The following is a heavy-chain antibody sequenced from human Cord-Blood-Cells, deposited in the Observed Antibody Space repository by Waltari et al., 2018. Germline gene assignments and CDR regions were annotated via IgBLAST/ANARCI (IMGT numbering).Heavy chain of an antibody. CDR1: GGTFSSYA. J-gene: IGHJ3*02. CDR3: ARDIAARPGAFDI. Sequence: QVQLVQSGAEVKKPGSSVKVSCKASGGTFSSYAISWVRQAPGQGLEWMGGIIPTVGTANYAQKVQGRVTITANESTSTAYMELSSLRSEDTAVYYCARDIAARPGAFDIWGQGTMVTGSS. V-gene: IGHV1-69*01. D-gene: IGHD6-6*01. CDR2: IIPTVGTA.